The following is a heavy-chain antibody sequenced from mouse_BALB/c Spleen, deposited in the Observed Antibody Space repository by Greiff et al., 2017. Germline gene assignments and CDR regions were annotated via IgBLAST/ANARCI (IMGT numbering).Heavy chain of an antibody. V-gene: IGHV5-12-1*01. CDR3: ARHDYSPFAY. Sequence: EVMLVESGGGLVKPGGSLKLSCAASGFAFSSYDMSWVRQTPEKRLEWVAYISSGGGSTYYPDTVKGRFTISRDNAKNTLYLQMSSLKSEDTAMYYCARHDYSPFAYWGQGSLVTVSA. CDR2: ISSGGGST. J-gene: IGHJ3*01. CDR1: GFAFSSYD. D-gene: IGHD2-4*01.